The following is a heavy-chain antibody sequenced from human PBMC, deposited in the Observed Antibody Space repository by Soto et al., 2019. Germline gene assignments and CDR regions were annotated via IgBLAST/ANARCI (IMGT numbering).Heavy chain of an antibody. CDR1: GGSISTYY. V-gene: IGHV4-59*08. CDR2: INYSGST. Sequence: QSPTLSLTCTVSGGSISTYYWSWIRQPPGKGLEWIGSINYSGSTSHNPSLKSRLTISVDTSKNQFSLKLSSVTAADTAVYYCARRGYFDYWGQGTLVTVSS. D-gene: IGHD3-10*01. CDR3: ARRGYFDY. J-gene: IGHJ4*02.